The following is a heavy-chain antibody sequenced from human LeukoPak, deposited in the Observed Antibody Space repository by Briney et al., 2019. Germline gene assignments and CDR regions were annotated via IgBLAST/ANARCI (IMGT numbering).Heavy chain of an antibody. CDR3: ASPRGYSYGYFDY. CDR2: ISSSGSTI. CDR1: GFTFSSYE. D-gene: IGHD5-18*01. J-gene: IGHJ4*02. Sequence: GGSLRLSCAASGFTFSSYEMNWVRQAPGKGLEWVSYISSSGSTIYYADSVKGRFTISRDNAKNSLYLQMNSLRAEDTAVYYCASPRGYSYGYFDYWGQGTLVTVSS. V-gene: IGHV3-48*03.